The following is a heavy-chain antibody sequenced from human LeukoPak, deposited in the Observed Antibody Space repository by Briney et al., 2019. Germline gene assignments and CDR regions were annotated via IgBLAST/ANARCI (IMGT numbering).Heavy chain of an antibody. J-gene: IGHJ4*02. D-gene: IGHD6-19*01. CDR1: GFTFSSYG. CDR2: IWYDGSNK. CDR3: AKDTRGIAVAGNFDY. V-gene: IGHV3-33*06. Sequence: GGSLRLSCAASGFTFSSYGMHWVRQPPGKGLEWVAVIWYDGSNKYYADSVKGRFTISRDNSKNTLYLQMNSLRAEDTAVYYCAKDTRGIAVAGNFDYWGQGTLVTVSS.